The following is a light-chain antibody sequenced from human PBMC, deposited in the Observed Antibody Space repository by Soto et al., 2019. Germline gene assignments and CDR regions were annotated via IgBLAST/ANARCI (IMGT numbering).Light chain of an antibody. CDR1: SSDVGNYNL. Sequence: QSALTQPASVSGSPGQSITISCTGTSSDVGNYNLVSWYQQHPGKAPKLMISEVSKRPSGVSNRFSGSKSGNTVSLIISGLQAEDEADYYCCSYAGDITWVFGGGTKLTVL. V-gene: IGLV2-23*02. J-gene: IGLJ3*02. CDR2: EVS. CDR3: CSYAGDITWV.